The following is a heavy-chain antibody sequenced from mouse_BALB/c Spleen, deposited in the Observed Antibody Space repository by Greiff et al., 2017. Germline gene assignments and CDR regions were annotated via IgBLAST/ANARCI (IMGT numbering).Heavy chain of an antibody. CDR3: ARQGYGNYAMDY. CDR1: GFTFSSYG. CDR2: ISSGGSYT. D-gene: IGHD2-10*02. Sequence: EVHLVESGGDLVKPGGSLKLSCAASGFTFSSYGMSWVRQTPDKRLEWVATISSGGSYTYYPDSVKGRFTISRDNAKNTLYLQMSSLKSEDTAMYYCARQGYGNYAMDYWGQGTSVTVSS. J-gene: IGHJ4*01. V-gene: IGHV5-6*01.